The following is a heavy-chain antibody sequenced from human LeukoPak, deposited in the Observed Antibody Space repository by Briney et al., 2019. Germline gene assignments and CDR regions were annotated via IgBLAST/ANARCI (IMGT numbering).Heavy chain of an antibody. Sequence: SETLSLTCTVSGGSISSGGYYWSWIRQHPGKGLEWIGYIYYSGSTYYNPSLKSRVTISVDTSKNQFSPKLSSVTAADTAVYYCASDYDSSGYDYWGQGTLVTVSS. CDR2: IYYSGST. CDR3: ASDYDSSGYDY. D-gene: IGHD3-22*01. V-gene: IGHV4-31*03. CDR1: GGSISSGGYY. J-gene: IGHJ4*02.